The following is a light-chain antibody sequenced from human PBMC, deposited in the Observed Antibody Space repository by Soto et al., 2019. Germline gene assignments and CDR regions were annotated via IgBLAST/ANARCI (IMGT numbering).Light chain of an antibody. CDR3: CSYDGRFV. Sequence: QSALTQPRSVSGSPGQSVTISCTGTSSDVGVSRSVSWYQQHPGKAPKLIISDVTKRPSGVPYRFSGSKSGNTASLTISGLQAADEADYYCCSYDGRFVFGTGTKVTVL. CDR1: SSDVGVSRS. V-gene: IGLV2-11*01. CDR2: DVT. J-gene: IGLJ1*01.